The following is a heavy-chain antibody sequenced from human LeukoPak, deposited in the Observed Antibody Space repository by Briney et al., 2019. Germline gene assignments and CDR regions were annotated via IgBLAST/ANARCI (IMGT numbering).Heavy chain of an antibody. V-gene: IGHV4-34*01. D-gene: IGHD2-2*02. Sequence: PSETLSLTCAVYGGSFSGYYWSWIRQPPGKGLEWIGEINHSGSTNYNPSLKSRVTISVDTSKNQFSLKLSSVTAADTAVYYCARSLRAAIPGTDYWGQGTLVTVSP. J-gene: IGHJ4*02. CDR1: GGSFSGYY. CDR2: INHSGST. CDR3: ARSLRAAIPGTDY.